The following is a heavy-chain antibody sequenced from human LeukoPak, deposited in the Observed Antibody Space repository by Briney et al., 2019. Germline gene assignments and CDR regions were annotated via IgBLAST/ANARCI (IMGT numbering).Heavy chain of an antibody. Sequence: PSETLSLTCTVSGGSISNYYWSWIRQPPGKGLEWIGYIYYSGSTNYNPSLKSRVTISVDTSKNQFSLKLSSVTAADTAVYYCARPSSSWYGDAFDIWGQGTMVTVSS. D-gene: IGHD6-13*01. V-gene: IGHV4-59*01. CDR1: GGSISNYY. CDR2: IYYSGST. CDR3: ARPSSSWYGDAFDI. J-gene: IGHJ3*02.